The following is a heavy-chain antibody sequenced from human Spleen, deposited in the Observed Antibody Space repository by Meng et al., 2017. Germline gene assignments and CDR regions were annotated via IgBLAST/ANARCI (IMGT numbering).Heavy chain of an antibody. CDR1: GGSFSDYY. D-gene: IGHD4-11*01. V-gene: IGHV4-34*01. CDR2: INHSGST. J-gene: IGHJ4*02. CDR3: ARGPTTMAHDFDY. Sequence: VQRQEWGEGLLKPSETLSLTCGVAGGSFSDYYWSWSRQPPGKGLEWIGEINHSGSTNYNPSLESRATISVDTSQNNLSLKLSSVTAADSAVYYCARGPTTMAHDFDYWGQGTLVTVSS.